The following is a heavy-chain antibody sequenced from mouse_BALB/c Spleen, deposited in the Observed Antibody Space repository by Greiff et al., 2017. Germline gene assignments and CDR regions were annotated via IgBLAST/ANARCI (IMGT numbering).Heavy chain of an antibody. CDR2: INSNGGST. CDR1: GFTFSSYG. J-gene: IGHJ4*01. V-gene: IGHV5-6-3*01. D-gene: IGHD2-14*01. CDR3: ARDARYEDYYAMDY. Sequence: EVQGVESGGGLVQPGGSLKLSCAASGFTFSSYGMSWVRQTPDKRLELVATINSNGGSTYYPDSVKGRFTISRDNAKNTLYLQMSSLKSEDTAMYYCARDARYEDYYAMDYWGQGTSVTVSS.